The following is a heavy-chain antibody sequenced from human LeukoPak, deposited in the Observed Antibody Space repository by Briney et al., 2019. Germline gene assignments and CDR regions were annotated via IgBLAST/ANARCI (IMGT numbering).Heavy chain of an antibody. D-gene: IGHD3-10*01. V-gene: IGHV1-18*01. CDR1: GYTFTSYD. CDR2: ISAHNGDT. CDR3: ARDGGYYYGSGTFVGV. J-gene: IGHJ4*02. Sequence: ASVKVSCKASGYTFTSYDINWVRQATGQGLEWMGWISAHNGDTKYTQKLQGRVTMSTDTATSTAYMELRSLTSDDTAVYYCARDGGYYYGSGTFVGVWGQGTLVTVSS.